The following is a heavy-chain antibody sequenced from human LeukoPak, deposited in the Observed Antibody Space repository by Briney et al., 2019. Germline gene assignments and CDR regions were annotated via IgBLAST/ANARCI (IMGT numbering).Heavy chain of an antibody. CDR1: GGSISSSSYY. D-gene: IGHD6-19*01. Sequence: PSETLSLTCTVSGGSISSSSYYWAWIRQPRGKGREWIGSIYYIGSTYYNPPPKSRVTISVDTSKYQFSLKRSSVTAADTAVYYCARQYQQWLVFFDYWGQGTLVTVSS. J-gene: IGHJ4*02. CDR3: ARQYQQWLVFFDY. V-gene: IGHV4-39*01. CDR2: IYYIGST.